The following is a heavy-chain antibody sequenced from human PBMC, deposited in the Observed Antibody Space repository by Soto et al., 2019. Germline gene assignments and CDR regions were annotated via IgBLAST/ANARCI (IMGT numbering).Heavy chain of an antibody. D-gene: IGHD3-22*01. CDR2: IYYSGST. CDR3: ARAYYYDSSGYYYEPQIYFDY. V-gene: IGHV4-61*01. CDR1: GGSVSSGSYY. Sequence: LALTCTVSGGSVSSGSYYWSWIRQPPGKGLEWIGYIYYSGSTNYNPSLKSRVTISVDTSKNQFSLKLSSVTAADTAVYYCARAYYYDSSGYYYEPQIYFDYWGQGTLVTVSS. J-gene: IGHJ4*02.